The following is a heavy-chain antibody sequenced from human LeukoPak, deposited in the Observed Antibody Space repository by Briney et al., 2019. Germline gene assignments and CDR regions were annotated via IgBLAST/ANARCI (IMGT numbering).Heavy chain of an antibody. D-gene: IGHD2-2*01. V-gene: IGHV3-72*01. CDR3: ARGASSSRPLYYHGWDA. CDR2: IRDKANSYTT. Sequence: PGGSLRLSCVASGFSFSDHYMDWVRQAPGKALEWVGRIRDKANSYTTEYAASVKGRYTVSRDDSKSSLYLQMNSLNIEDTAVYYCARGASSSRPLYYHGWDAWGQGTTVTVSS. CDR1: GFSFSDHY. J-gene: IGHJ6*02.